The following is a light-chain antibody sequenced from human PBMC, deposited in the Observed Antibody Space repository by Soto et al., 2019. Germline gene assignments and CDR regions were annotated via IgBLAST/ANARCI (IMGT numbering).Light chain of an antibody. Sequence: SDLARAPYASRSPGQSVTISCTGTSSDVGDYNYVSWYQQHPGKAPKLMIYEVSKRPSGVPHRFSGSKSGNTASLTVSGLQAEDEADYYCSSYAGTNNFVVFGTGTKVTVL. CDR3: SSYAGTNNFVV. J-gene: IGLJ1*01. CDR2: EVS. V-gene: IGLV2-8*02. CDR1: SSDVGDYNY.